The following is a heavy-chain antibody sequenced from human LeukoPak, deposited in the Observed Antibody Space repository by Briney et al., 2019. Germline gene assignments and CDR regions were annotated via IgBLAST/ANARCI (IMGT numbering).Heavy chain of an antibody. CDR1: GYTFTSYG. V-gene: IGHV1-18*01. Sequence: ASVKVSCKTSGYTFTSYGISWVRQAPGQGLEWMGWINSYSGNTYYAQRLQGRVTTTTDTSTSTAYMELRSLRSDDTAIYYCARDSGTTATTYHYWGQGTLVTVYS. J-gene: IGHJ4*02. D-gene: IGHD4-17*01. CDR3: ARDSGTTATTYHY. CDR2: INSYSGNT.